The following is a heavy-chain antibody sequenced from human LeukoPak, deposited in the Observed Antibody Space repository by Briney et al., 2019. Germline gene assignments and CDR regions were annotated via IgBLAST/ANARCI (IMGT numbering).Heavy chain of an antibody. J-gene: IGHJ4*02. CDR3: ARDEGGYSYYDY. Sequence: GGSLRLSCAASGFTFSSYSMNWVRQAPGKGLEWVSSISSSSSYIYYADSVKGRFTISRDNAKNSLYLQMNSLRAEDTAVYYCARDEGGYSYYDYWGPGTLVTVSS. V-gene: IGHV3-21*01. D-gene: IGHD5-18*01. CDR2: ISSSSSYI. CDR1: GFTFSSYS.